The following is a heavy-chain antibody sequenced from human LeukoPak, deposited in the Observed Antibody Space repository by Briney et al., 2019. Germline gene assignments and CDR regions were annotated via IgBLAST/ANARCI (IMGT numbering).Heavy chain of an antibody. CDR3: ARAPIVVVPAAHPSYYYYYMDV. V-gene: IGHV1-69*01. CDR2: IIPIFGTA. J-gene: IGHJ6*03. Sequence: GSSVKVSCKASGGTFSSYAISWVRQAPGQGLEWMGGIIPIFGTANYAQKLQGRVTITADESTSTAYMELSSLRSEDTAVYYCARAPIVVVPAAHPSYYYYYMDVWGKGTTVTVSS. CDR1: GGTFSSYA. D-gene: IGHD2-2*01.